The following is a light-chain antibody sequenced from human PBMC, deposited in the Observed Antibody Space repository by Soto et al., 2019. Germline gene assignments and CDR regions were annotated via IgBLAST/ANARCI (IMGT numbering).Light chain of an antibody. CDR2: GNS. V-gene: IGLV1-40*01. CDR3: QSYDSSLSGYVV. Sequence: QSVLTQPPSVSGAPGQRVTISCTGSSSNIGAGYDVHWYQQLPGTAPKLLIYGNSNRPSGVPDRFSGSKSGTSASLAITGLQAEDEADYHCQSYDSSLSGYVVFGGGTTVTVL. J-gene: IGLJ2*01. CDR1: SSNIGAGYD.